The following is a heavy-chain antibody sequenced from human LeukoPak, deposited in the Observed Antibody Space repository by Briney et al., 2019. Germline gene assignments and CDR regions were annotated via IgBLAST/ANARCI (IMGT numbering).Heavy chain of an antibody. CDR2: ISGSGTST. CDR3: AKGRGIYGSGSYSNFDY. D-gene: IGHD3-10*01. V-gene: IGHV3-23*01. J-gene: IGHJ4*02. CDR1: EFTFSSYA. Sequence: GGSLRLSCAASEFTFSSYALSWVRQAPGKGLEWVSAISGSGTSTYYADSVKGRFTISRDNSKNTLHLQMNSMRAEDTAVYYCAKGRGIYGSGSYSNFDYWGQGTLVTVSS.